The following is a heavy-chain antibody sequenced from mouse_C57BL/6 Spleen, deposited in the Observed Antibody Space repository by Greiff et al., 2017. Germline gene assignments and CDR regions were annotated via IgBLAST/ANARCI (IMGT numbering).Heavy chain of an antibody. Sequence: QVQLQQPGAELVLPGASVKLSCKASGYTFTSYWMHWVKQRPGQGLEWIGEIDPSDSYTNYNQKFKGKSTLTVDKSSSTAYMQLSSLTSEDSAVYYCARWDSDYFDYWGQGTTLTVSS. CDR2: IDPSDSYT. CDR3: ARWDSDYFDY. CDR1: GYTFTSYW. V-gene: IGHV1-69*01. D-gene: IGHD3-3*01. J-gene: IGHJ2*01.